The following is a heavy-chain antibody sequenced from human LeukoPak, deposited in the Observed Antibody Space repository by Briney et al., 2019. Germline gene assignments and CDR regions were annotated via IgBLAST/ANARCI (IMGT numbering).Heavy chain of an antibody. CDR1: GGSFSGYY. CDR2: INHSGST. V-gene: IGHV4-34*01. Sequence: SETLSLTCAVYGGSFSGYYWSWIRQPPGKGLEWIGEINHSGSTNYNPSLKSRVTISVDTSKNQFSLRLSSVTAADTAVYYCARAKSAAGYWGQGTLVTVSS. J-gene: IGHJ4*02. CDR3: ARAKSAAGY. D-gene: IGHD6-25*01.